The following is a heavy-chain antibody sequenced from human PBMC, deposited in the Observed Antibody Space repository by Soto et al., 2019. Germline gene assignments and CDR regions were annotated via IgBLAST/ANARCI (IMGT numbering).Heavy chain of an antibody. D-gene: IGHD5-12*01. CDR2: SYYGGST. J-gene: IGHJ4*02. Sequence: PSETLSLTCTVSGGSISSNSYYWGWIRQPPGKGLEGLGDSYYGGSTYYKPSLKSRVTISVDTSKNQFSLKLSSVTAADTAVYYCARRRWLQPSDFDYWGQATLVTVSS. CDR1: GGSISSNSYY. V-gene: IGHV4-39*01. CDR3: ARRRWLQPSDFDY.